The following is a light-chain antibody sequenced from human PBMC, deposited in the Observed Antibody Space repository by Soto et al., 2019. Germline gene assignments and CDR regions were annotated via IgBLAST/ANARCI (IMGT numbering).Light chain of an antibody. J-gene: IGLJ2*01. V-gene: IGLV1-51*01. CDR2: DNN. Sequence: QSVLTQPPSVSAAPGQKVTISCSGSSSNIGINYVSWYQQLPGTAPKLLIYDNNKRPSGIPDRFSGSKSGTSATLGITGLQTGDEAYYYCGTWDNSLSAVVFGGGTKLTVL. CDR1: SSNIGINY. CDR3: GTWDNSLSAVV.